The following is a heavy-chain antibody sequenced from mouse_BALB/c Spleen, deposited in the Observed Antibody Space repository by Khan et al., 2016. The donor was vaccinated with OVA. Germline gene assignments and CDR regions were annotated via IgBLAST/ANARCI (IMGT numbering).Heavy chain of an antibody. V-gene: IGHV5-9-3*01. D-gene: IGHD1-1*01. Sequence: EVELVESGGGLVKPGGSLKLSCIASGFTFSTFAMSWVRQTPEKRLEWVATINSDGDYTYYPDSVKGRFTISRDSATNTLSLHMSSLRSADTAMYYCARHNYGPFAYWGQGTLVTVSA. CDR1: GFTFSTFA. CDR3: ARHNYGPFAY. J-gene: IGHJ3*01. CDR2: INSDGDYT.